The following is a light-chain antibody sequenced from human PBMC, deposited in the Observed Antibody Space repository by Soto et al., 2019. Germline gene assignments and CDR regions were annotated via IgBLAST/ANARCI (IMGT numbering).Light chain of an antibody. V-gene: IGKV3-20*01. J-gene: IGKJ5*01. CDR3: QQYGSSRT. Sequence: EIVLTQSPGTLSLSPGERATLSCRASQSVSSNYLAWYQQKPGQAPRLFIYGASSRATGIPDRFSGSGSGTDFTLTISRLEPEDFSVYYCQQYGSSRTFGQGTRLEIK. CDR2: GAS. CDR1: QSVSSNY.